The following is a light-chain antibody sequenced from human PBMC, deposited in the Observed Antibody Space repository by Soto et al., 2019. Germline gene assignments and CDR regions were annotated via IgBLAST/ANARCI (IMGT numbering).Light chain of an antibody. J-gene: IGKJ4*01. Sequence: DIQMTQSPSSLSASVGDRVTITCRASQSISSNLNWYQQKPGKAPKLLIYDVSSLESGVPSRFSGSGSGTEFTLTISSLQPDDFATYYCQQYNSYPLTFGGGTKVDI. V-gene: IGKV1-5*01. CDR2: DVS. CDR1: QSISSN. CDR3: QQYNSYPLT.